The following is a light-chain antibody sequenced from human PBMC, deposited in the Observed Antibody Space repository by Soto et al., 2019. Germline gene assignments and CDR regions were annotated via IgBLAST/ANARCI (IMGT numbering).Light chain of an antibody. CDR3: QQYSSSPPEFT. J-gene: IGKJ3*01. Sequence: EIVLTQSPGTLSLSPGERATLSCRASQIISSSYLAWYQQRPGQAPMLLIFGASYRATGIPDRFSGSGSGTDFTLTISRLEPEDFAFYYCQQYSSSPPEFTFGPGTKVDS. CDR2: GAS. V-gene: IGKV3-20*01. CDR1: QIISSSY.